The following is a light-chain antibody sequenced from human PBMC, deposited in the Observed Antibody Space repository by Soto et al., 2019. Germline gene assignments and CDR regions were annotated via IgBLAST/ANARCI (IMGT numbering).Light chain of an antibody. J-gene: IGLJ2*01. V-gene: IGLV1-40*01. Sequence: QSVLTQAPSVTGGPGQRVTISCTGNNSNIGAVYGVNWYQQFPDKAPKLLIIANPHRPSGVPDRFSGSTPATSASLAITGLQTQDEADYYCQSFDSSLTGLIFGGGTKLTVL. CDR3: QSFDSSLTGLI. CDR1: NSNIGAVYG. CDR2: ANP.